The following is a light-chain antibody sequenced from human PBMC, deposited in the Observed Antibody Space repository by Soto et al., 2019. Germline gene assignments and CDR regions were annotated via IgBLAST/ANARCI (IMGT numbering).Light chain of an antibody. CDR3: QQYDIYSLT. J-gene: IGKJ1*01. V-gene: IGKV1-5*03. Sequence: DIQMTQSPSTLSASVGDRVTITCRASQSIGSWLAWYQQKPGKAPKLLIYKASSLESGVPSRFSGSGSGTEFTLTISSLQPDDFATYFCQQYDIYSLTFGQGTKVDIK. CDR1: QSIGSW. CDR2: KAS.